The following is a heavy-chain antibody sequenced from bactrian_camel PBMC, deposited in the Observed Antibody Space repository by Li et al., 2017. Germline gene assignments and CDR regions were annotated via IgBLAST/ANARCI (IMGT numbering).Heavy chain of an antibody. CDR2: IDVDGST. D-gene: IGHD1*01. CDR3: AADFISTVVEKIGKESKRKCEYKY. V-gene: IGHV3S53*01. J-gene: IGHJ4*01. CDR1: GYDYKNYS. Sequence: HVQLVESGGESVQAGGSLTLSCVTSGYDYKNYSMGWFRQTPGKEREGVAAIDVDGSTSYADSAKGRFTISVDIPKNTLYLQMNSLTPEDTAMYYCAADFISTVVEKIGKESKRKCEYKYWGQGTQVTVS.